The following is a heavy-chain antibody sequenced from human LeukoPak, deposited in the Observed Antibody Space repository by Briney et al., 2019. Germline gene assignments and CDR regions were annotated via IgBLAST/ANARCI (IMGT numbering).Heavy chain of an antibody. CDR2: INHSGST. Sequence: SETLSLTCAVYGGSFSGYYWSWIRQPPGKGLEWIGEINHSGSTNYIPSLKSRVTISVDTSKNQFSLKLSSVTAADTAVYYCARCSGPRGYCSYWGQGTLVTVSS. V-gene: IGHV4-34*01. CDR3: ARCSGPRGYCSY. D-gene: IGHD2-2*03. CDR1: GGSFSGYY. J-gene: IGHJ4*02.